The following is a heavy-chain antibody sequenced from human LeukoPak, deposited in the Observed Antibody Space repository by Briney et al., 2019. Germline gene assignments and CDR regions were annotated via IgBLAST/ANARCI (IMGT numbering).Heavy chain of an antibody. V-gene: IGHV1-46*01. CDR3: ATRGLRYFDWPHY. Sequence: ASVEVSCKASGYTFITYYMHWVRQAPGQGLEWMGIINPSGDSTSYAQKFQGRVTMTRDTSTSTVYMELSSLRSEDTAVYYCATRGLRYFDWPHYWGQGTLVTVSS. CDR1: GYTFITYY. D-gene: IGHD3-9*01. J-gene: IGHJ4*02. CDR2: INPSGDST.